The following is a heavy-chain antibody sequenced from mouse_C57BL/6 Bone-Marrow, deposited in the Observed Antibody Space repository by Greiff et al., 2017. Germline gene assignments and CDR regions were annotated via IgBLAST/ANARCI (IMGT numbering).Heavy chain of an antibody. J-gene: IGHJ1*03. D-gene: IGHD2-3*01. Sequence: EVQLQQSGPVLVKPGASVKMSCKASGYTFTDYYMNWVKQSPGKSLEWIGVINPYNGGTSYNQKFKGKATLTVDKSSSTAYMELNSLTSEDSAVYYCARGSYDGYFAWYFDVWGTGTTVTVSS. CDR3: ARGSYDGYFAWYFDV. V-gene: IGHV1-19*01. CDR2: INPYNGGT. CDR1: GYTFTDYY.